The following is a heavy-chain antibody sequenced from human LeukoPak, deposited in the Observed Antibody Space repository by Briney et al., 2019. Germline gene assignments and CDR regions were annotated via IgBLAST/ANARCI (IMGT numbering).Heavy chain of an antibody. D-gene: IGHD2-15*01. V-gene: IGHV4-61*02. Sequence: SQALSLTCTVSGGSISSGSYYWSWIRQPAGKGLEWIRRIYTSGSTNYNPSLKSRVTISVDTSKNQFSLKLSSVTAADTAVYYCARVTAAAGLYYFDYWGQGTLVTVSS. CDR2: IYTSGST. CDR1: GGSISSGSYY. CDR3: ARVTAAAGLYYFDY. J-gene: IGHJ4*02.